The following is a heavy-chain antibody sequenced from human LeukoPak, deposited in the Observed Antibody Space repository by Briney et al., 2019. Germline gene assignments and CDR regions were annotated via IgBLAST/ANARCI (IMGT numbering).Heavy chain of an antibody. CDR2: ISYDGSNK. CDR3: AKDRAAGVVTTFDS. D-gene: IGHD2-21*02. CDR1: GFTFSSYA. Sequence: GGSLRLSGAASGFTFSSYAMHWVRQAPGKGLEWVAVISYDGSNKYYADSVKGRFTISRDNSKNTLYLQMNSLRAEDTSLYYCAKDRAAGVVTTFDSWGQGTLVTVSS. J-gene: IGHJ4*02. V-gene: IGHV3-30*04.